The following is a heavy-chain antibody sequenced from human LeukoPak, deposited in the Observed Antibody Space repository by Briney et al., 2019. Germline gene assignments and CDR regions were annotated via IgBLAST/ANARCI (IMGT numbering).Heavy chain of an antibody. CDR3: ARVQHTIFGVVMGVDY. Sequence: ASVKVSCKASGYTFTSYGISWVRQAPGQGLEWMGWISAYNGNTNYAQKFQGRVTMTTDTSTSTAHMELRSLISDDTAVYYCARVQHTIFGVVMGVDYWGQGTLVTVSS. CDR2: ISAYNGNT. D-gene: IGHD3-3*01. V-gene: IGHV1-18*01. CDR1: GYTFTSYG. J-gene: IGHJ4*02.